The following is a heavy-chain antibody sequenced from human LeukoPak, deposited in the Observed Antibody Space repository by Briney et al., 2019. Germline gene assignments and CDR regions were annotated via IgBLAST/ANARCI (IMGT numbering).Heavy chain of an antibody. Sequence: SETLSLTCTVSGGSISSSSYYWGWIRQPPGKGLEWIGSTYYSGTTYYNPSLKSRVTISVDTSKNQFSLKLSSVTAADAAVYYCASPRGGGSSRYYFDYWGQGTLVTVSS. CDR2: TYYSGTT. J-gene: IGHJ4*02. D-gene: IGHD1-26*01. V-gene: IGHV4-39*01. CDR1: GGSISSSSYY. CDR3: ASPRGGGSSRYYFDY.